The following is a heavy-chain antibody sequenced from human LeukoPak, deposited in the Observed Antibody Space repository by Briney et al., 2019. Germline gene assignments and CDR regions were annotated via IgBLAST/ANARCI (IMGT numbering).Heavy chain of an antibody. CDR2: IYYSGST. CDR3: ASTYCGGDCYSRGIGAFDI. Sequence: PSETLSLTCTASGGSISSGGYYWSWIRQHPGKGLEWIGYIYYSGSTYYNPSLKSRVTISVDTSKNQFSLKLSSVTAADTAVYYCASTYCGGDCYSRGIGAFDIWGQGTMVTVSS. D-gene: IGHD2-21*02. V-gene: IGHV4-31*03. CDR1: GGSISSGGYY. J-gene: IGHJ3*02.